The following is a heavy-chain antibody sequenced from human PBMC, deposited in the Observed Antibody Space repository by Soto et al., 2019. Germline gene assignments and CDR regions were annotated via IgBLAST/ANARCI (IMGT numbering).Heavy chain of an antibody. CDR3: ARTPRYSYGPPTTNYGMDV. CDR2: ISYDGSNK. CDR1: GFTFSSYA. V-gene: IGHV3-30-3*01. J-gene: IGHJ6*02. Sequence: PGGSLRLSCAASGFTFSSYAMHWVRQAPGKGLEWVAVISYDGSNKYYADSVKGRFTISRDNSKSTLYLQMNSLRAEDTAVYYCARTPRYSYGPPTTNYGMDVWGQGTTVTVSS. D-gene: IGHD5-18*01.